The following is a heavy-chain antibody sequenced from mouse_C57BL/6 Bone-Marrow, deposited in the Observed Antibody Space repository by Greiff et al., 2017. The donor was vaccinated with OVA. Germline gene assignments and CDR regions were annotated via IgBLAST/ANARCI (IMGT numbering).Heavy chain of an antibody. J-gene: IGHJ1*03. CDR3: TVHRGGWYFDV. CDR1: GFTFSNYW. V-gene: IGHV6-3*01. Sequence: EVKLMESGGGLVQPGGSMKLSCVASGFTFSNYWMNWVRQSPEKGLEWVAQIRLKSDNYATHYAESVKGRFTISRDDSKSSVYLQMNNLRAEDTGIYYCTVHRGGWYFDVWGTGTTVTVSS. CDR2: IRLKSDNYAT.